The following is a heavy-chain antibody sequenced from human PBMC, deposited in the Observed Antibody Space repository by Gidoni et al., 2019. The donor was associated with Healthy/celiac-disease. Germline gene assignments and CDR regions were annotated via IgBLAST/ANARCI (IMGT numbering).Heavy chain of an antibody. CDR1: GFTVSSQY. Sequence: EGQLLQYGGGLVEPVGSLRLSCAASGFTVSSQYMSWVRQAPGKGMEWVSVIYSGGSTYYADSVKGRFTISRDNAKNTLYRQMNSRSAEDTAVYYCARSYSSSWYSRGGFDYWGQGTLVTVSS. D-gene: IGHD6-13*01. CDR3: ARSYSSSWYSRGGFDY. CDR2: IYSGGST. J-gene: IGHJ4*02. V-gene: IGHV3-66*01.